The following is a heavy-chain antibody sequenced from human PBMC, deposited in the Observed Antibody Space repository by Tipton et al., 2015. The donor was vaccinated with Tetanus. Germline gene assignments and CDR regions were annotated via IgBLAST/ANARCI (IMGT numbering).Heavy chain of an antibody. CDR3: AILPKHWLAPRGAP. D-gene: IGHD6-19*01. CDR1: GDSFTGFY. J-gene: IGHJ5*02. V-gene: IGHV4-34*01. Sequence: TLSLTCAVSGDSFTGFYLHWIRQPPGKGLEWFGEINHRGAISYNPSLKSRVPISVDTSKNQFSLNLGSGTAAATAVYDCAILPKHWLAPRGAPWGQGALVTVSS. CDR2: INHRGAI.